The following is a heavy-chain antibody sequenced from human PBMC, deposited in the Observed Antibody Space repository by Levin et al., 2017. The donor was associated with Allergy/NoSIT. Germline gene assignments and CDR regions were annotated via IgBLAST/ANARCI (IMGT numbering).Heavy chain of an antibody. Sequence: LGESLKISCAASGFTFSSYWMSWVRQAPGKGLEWVANIKQDGSEKYYVDSVKGRFTISRDNAKNSLYLQMNSLRAEDTAVYYCARDNGKVVPAAMIQLGDYYYYGMDVWGQGTTVTVSS. CDR2: IKQDGSEK. J-gene: IGHJ6*02. D-gene: IGHD2-2*01. V-gene: IGHV3-7*01. CDR3: ARDNGKVVPAAMIQLGDYYYYGMDV. CDR1: GFTFSSYW.